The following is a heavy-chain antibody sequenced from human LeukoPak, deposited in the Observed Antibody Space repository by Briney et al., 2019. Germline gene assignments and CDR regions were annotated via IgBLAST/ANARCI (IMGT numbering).Heavy chain of an antibody. D-gene: IGHD3-3*01. V-gene: IGHV1-8*03. Sequence: ASVKVSCKASGYTLNSYGISWVRQAPGQGLEWMGWISPYNGDTHYAQQFQGRVTITRNTSISTAYMELSSLRSEDTAVYYCARVMTYYDFWSGTYYYYYMDVWGKGTTVTVSS. CDR2: ISPYNGDT. CDR1: GYTLNSYG. J-gene: IGHJ6*03. CDR3: ARVMTYYDFWSGTYYYYYMDV.